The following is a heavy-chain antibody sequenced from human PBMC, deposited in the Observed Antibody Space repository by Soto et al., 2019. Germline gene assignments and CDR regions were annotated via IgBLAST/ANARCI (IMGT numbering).Heavy chain of an antibody. CDR3: ARSASGAVH. J-gene: IGHJ4*02. Sequence: EVQMVDSGGDLVQPGGSLRLSCAASGFSFSSFNMNWVRQAPGKGLEWVSYISSGSSTIYYADSVKGRCTISRDNAKNSLYLQMNSLRAEDTAVYYCARSASGAVHWGQGTLVTVAS. CDR2: ISSGSSTI. V-gene: IGHV3-48*01. D-gene: IGHD1-26*01. CDR1: GFSFSSFN.